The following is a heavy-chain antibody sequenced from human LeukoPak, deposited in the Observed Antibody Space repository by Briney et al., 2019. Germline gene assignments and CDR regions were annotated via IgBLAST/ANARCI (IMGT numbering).Heavy chain of an antibody. CDR3: ASALLLWFGESHPYGMDV. D-gene: IGHD3-10*01. V-gene: IGHV6-1*01. CDR1: GDSVSSNSAA. J-gene: IGHJ6*02. CDR2: TYYRSKWYN. Sequence: SQTLSLTSAIPGDSVSSNSAAWNWIRQSPSRGLEWLGRTYYRSKWYNDYAVSVKSRITINPDTSKNQFSLQLNSVTPEDTAVYYCASALLLWFGESHPYGMDVWGQGTMVTVSS.